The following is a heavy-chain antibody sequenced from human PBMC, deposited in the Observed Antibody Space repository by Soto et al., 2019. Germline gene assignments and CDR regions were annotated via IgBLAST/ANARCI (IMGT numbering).Heavy chain of an antibody. CDR1: GGSFSTYH. CDR2: INHSGNN. Sequence: SDTLSLTCVVSGGSFSTYHYNWLRQSPGKGLEWIGEINHSGNNNYSPSLKSRVTMSLDTSKNQFSLKLTSVTAADTAVYYCARGGSNDWQVAFDIWGQGTMVTVSS. CDR3: ARGGSNDWQVAFDI. J-gene: IGHJ3*02. V-gene: IGHV4-34*01. D-gene: IGHD3-9*01.